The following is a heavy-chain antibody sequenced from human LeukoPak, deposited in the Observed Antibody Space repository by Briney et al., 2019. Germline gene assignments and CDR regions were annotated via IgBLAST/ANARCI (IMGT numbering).Heavy chain of an antibody. CDR3: ARDGGSSWYFDY. D-gene: IGHD6-13*01. J-gene: IGHJ4*02. CDR2: ISASSASI. Sequence: GGSLRLSCAASGSTFSTYTINWVRQAPGKGLEWVSSISASSASIHYADSVRGRFTVSRDNAKNSLYLQMSSLRAEDTAVYYCARDGGSSWYFDYWGQGTLVTVSS. CDR1: GSTFSTYT. V-gene: IGHV3-21*01.